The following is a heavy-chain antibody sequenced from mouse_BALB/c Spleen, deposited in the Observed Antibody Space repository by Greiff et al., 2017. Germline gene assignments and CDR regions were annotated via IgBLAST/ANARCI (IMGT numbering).Heavy chain of an antibody. CDR2: INPSSGYT. V-gene: IGHV1-4*01. Sequence: VQLQQSGAELARPGASVKMSCKASGYTFTSYTMHWVKQRPGQGLEWIGYINPSSGYTNYDQKFKDKATLTADKSSSTAYMQLSSLTSEDSAVYYYERGGYGYYVGYAMDYWGQGTSVTVSS. D-gene: IGHD2-3*01. J-gene: IGHJ4*01. CDR1: GYTFTSYT. CDR3: ERGGYGYYVGYAMDY.